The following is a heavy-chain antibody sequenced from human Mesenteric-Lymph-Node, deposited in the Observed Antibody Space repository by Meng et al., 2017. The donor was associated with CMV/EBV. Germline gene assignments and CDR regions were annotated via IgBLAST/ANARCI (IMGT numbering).Heavy chain of an antibody. D-gene: IGHD2-2*02. CDR2: ISSSSSYI. CDR3: AREDCTRSNCYTGAAIDY. V-gene: IGHV3-21*01. CDR1: GFTFSSYI. J-gene: IGHJ4*02. Sequence: GESLKISCAASGFTFSSYIMNWVRQAPGKGLEWVSSISSSSSYIYYADSVKGRFTISRDNAKNSLYLQMNSLGAEDTAIYFCAREDCTRSNCYTGAAIDYWGQGTLVTVSS.